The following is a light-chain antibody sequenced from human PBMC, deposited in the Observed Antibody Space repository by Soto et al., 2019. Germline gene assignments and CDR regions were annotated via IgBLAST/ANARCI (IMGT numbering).Light chain of an antibody. Sequence: EIVMTQSPATLAGSPGETVTLSCRASQSLSDNLAWYQQKPGQAPRLLIFRASTRATGVPARFSGSGSGTEFTLNITSLQAEDIAVYYCQQYGTWHVWTFGQGTKVEI. V-gene: IGKV3-15*01. CDR2: RAS. J-gene: IGKJ1*01. CDR1: QSLSDN. CDR3: QQYGTWHVWT.